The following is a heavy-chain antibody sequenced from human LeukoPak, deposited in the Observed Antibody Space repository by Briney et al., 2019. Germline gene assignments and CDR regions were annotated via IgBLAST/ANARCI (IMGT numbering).Heavy chain of an antibody. Sequence: GGSLRLSCAASGFTFSSYAMNWVRQAPGKGLEWLSTISDIGGNTYYADSVKGRFTISRDNSRNTLYLQMNSLRVEDTAVYFCAKTPKTGSFDYWGQETLVTVSS. J-gene: IGHJ4*02. CDR1: GFTFSSYA. V-gene: IGHV3-23*01. CDR2: ISDIGGNT. CDR3: AKTPKTGSFDY. D-gene: IGHD7-27*01.